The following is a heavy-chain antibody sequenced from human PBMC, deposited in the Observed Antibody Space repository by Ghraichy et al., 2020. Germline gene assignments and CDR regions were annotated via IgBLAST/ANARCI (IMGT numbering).Heavy chain of an antibody. Sequence: GGSLRLSCVASGFTFSGYWMSWVRQAPGKWLEWVANIKQDGSEKDYVESVKGRFTISRDNAKNSLYLQMNSLRVEDTAVYYCARGPSGGNSLGYWGQGTLVTVSS. CDR3: ARGPSGGNSLGY. D-gene: IGHD2-15*01. V-gene: IGHV3-7*01. J-gene: IGHJ4*02. CDR1: GFTFSGYW. CDR2: IKQDGSEK.